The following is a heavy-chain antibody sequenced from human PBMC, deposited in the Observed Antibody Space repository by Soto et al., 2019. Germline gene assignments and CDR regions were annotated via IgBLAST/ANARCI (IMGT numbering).Heavy chain of an antibody. V-gene: IGHV3-23*01. Sequence: EVQVLESGGGLVQPGGSLRLSCVASGFIFTNSAMTWVRQAPGKGLEWVSGFGGSGGTYYAHSVKGRYTISRDNSKNTLYLQMNSLRVEDTAVYYCAKSQSSLYYVAVWGKGTAVTVS. CDR2: FGGSGGT. CDR3: AKSQSSLYYVAV. J-gene: IGHJ6*03. CDR1: GFIFTNSA.